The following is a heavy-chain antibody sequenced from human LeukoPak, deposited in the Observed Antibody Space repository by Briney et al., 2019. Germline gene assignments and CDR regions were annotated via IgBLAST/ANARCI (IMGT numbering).Heavy chain of an antibody. CDR3: ARAPCLPSNNYGASGY. J-gene: IGHJ4*02. D-gene: IGHD4-17*01. CDR1: GFTFSSYE. V-gene: IGHV3-48*03. Sequence: PGGSLRLSCAASGFTFSSYEMSWVRQAPGKGLEWVSYISSSGSTIYYADSVKGRFTISRDNAKNSLYLQMNSLRAEDTAVYYCARAPCLPSNNYGASGYWGQGTLVTVSS. CDR2: ISSSGSTI.